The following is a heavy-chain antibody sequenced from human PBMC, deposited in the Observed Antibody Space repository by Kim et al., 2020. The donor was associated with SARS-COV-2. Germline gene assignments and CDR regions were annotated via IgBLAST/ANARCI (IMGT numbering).Heavy chain of an antibody. V-gene: IGHV5-51*01. Sequence: GESLKISCKGSGYSFTSYWIGWVRQMPGKGLEWMGIIYPGDSDTRYSPSFQGQVTISADKSISTAYLQWSSLKASDTAMYYCARHPRKIIEDEAYGMDVWGQGTTVTVSS. CDR1: GYSFTSYW. J-gene: IGHJ6*02. CDR2: IYPGDSDT. CDR3: ARHPRKIIEDEAYGMDV.